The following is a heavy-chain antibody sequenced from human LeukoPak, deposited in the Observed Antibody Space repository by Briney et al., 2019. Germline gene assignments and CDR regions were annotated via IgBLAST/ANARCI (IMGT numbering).Heavy chain of an antibody. V-gene: IGHV3-30*02. CDR1: GFTFSNYG. J-gene: IGHJ4*02. CDR3: AKDHCFGTSCLTFDY. CDR2: IRYDGSNT. Sequence: GGSLRLSSAASGFTFSNYGMHSVRQPAGKGLEWVAFIRYDGSNTYYADSLKGRFSISRDDSKITLYRQMNSVRAEDTAVYYCAKDHCFGTSCLTFDYWGQGTLVTVSS. D-gene: IGHD2-2*01.